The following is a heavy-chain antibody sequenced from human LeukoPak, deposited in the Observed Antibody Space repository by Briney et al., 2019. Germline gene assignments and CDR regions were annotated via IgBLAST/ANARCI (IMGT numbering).Heavy chain of an antibody. J-gene: IGHJ4*02. D-gene: IGHD6-6*01. CDR2: IYYSGST. CDR1: GGSISSSSYY. V-gene: IGHV4-39*01. CDR3: ARHRPQSIAARRGYFDY. Sequence: PSETLSLTCTVSGGSISSSSYYWGWIRQPPGKGLEWIGSIYYSGSTYYNPSLKSRVTISVGTSKNQFSLKLSSVTAADTAVYYCARHRPQSIAARRGYFDYWGQGTLVTVSS.